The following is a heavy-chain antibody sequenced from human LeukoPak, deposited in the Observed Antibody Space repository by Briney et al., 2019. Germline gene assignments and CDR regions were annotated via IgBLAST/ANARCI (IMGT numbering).Heavy chain of an antibody. J-gene: IGHJ4*02. D-gene: IGHD6-6*01. CDR2: IYASGST. CDR1: GGSISSYY. CDR3: ARDSNLEYSSSRGLGR. V-gene: IGHV4-4*07. Sequence: SETLSLTCTVSGGSISSYYWSWIRQPAGKGLEWIGRIYASGSTYYNPSPKSRVTMSVDTSKNQFSLRLTTVTAADTAVYYCARDSNLEYSSSRGLGRWGQGTLVTVSS.